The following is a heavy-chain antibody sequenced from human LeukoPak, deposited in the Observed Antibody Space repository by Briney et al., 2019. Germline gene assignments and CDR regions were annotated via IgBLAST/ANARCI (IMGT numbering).Heavy chain of an antibody. CDR1: GFTFSSYG. CDR2: ISYDGSNK. Sequence: GGSLRLSCAASGFTFSSYGMHWVRQAPGKGLEWVAVISYDGSNKYYADSVKGRFTISRDNSKSTLYLQMNSLRAEDTAVYYCAKDPAHYIVGATPSYYFDYWGQGTLVTVSS. D-gene: IGHD1-26*01. V-gene: IGHV3-30*18. CDR3: AKDPAHYIVGATPSYYFDY. J-gene: IGHJ4*02.